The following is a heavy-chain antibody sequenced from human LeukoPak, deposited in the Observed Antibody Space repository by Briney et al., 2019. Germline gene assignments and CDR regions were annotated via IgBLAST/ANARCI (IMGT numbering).Heavy chain of an antibody. Sequence: WETLSLTCSVSGGSISSYWWSWIRQPAGKGLEFIGRIYTTGRTNYNPSLKSRVSMSVDTSKNKFSLELRSVTAADTAVYFCARAGYTISSYRFDYWGQGALVTVSS. V-gene: IGHV4-4*07. CDR3: ARAGYTISSYRFDY. J-gene: IGHJ4*02. D-gene: IGHD3-16*02. CDR1: GGSISSYW. CDR2: IYTTGRT.